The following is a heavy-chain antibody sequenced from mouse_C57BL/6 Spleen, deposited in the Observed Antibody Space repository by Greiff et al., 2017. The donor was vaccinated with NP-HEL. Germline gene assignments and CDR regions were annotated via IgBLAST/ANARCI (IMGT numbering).Heavy chain of an antibody. V-gene: IGHV1-82*01. J-gene: IGHJ2*01. D-gene: IGHD1-1*01. CDR3: ARSYGSSYDY. CDR1: GYAFSSSW. Sequence: QVQLQQSGPELVKPGASVKISCKASGYAFSSSWMNWVKQRPGKGLEWIGRIYPGDGDTNYNGKFKGKATLTADKSSSTAYMQLSSLTSEDSAVYICARSYGSSYDYWGQGTTLTVSS. CDR2: IYPGDGDT.